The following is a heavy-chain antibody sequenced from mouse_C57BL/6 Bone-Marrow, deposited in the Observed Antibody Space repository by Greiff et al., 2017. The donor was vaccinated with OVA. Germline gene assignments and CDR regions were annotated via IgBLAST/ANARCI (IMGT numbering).Heavy chain of an antibody. D-gene: IGHD1-1*01. CDR1: GYTFTSYW. CDR2: IDPSDSYT. J-gene: IGHJ1*03. V-gene: IGHV1-69*01. Sequence: QVQLQQPGAELVMPGASVKLPCKASGYTFTSYWMHWVKQRPGQGLEWIGEIDPSDSYTNYNQKFKGKSTLTVDKSSSTAYMQLSSLTSEDSAVYYCAREGYYYGSSLWYFDVWGTGTTVTVSS. CDR3: AREGYYYGSSLWYFDV.